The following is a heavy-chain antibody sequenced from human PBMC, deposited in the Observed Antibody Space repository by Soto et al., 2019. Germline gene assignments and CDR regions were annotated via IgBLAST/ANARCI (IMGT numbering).Heavy chain of an antibody. J-gene: IGHJ3*02. CDR1: GGSISSGGYY. V-gene: IGHV4-31*03. D-gene: IGHD6-13*01. Sequence: QVQLQESGPGLVKPSQTLSLTCTVSGGSISSGGYYWSWIRQHPGKGLEWIGYIYYSGSTYYNPSLKSRVTIPVDTSKHQCPVKLSSVTAADTAVYYCARDRGISAFDIWGQGTMVTVSS. CDR3: ARDRGISAFDI. CDR2: IYYSGST.